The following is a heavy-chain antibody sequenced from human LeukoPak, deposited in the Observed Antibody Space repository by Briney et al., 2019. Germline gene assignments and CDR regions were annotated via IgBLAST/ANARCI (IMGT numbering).Heavy chain of an antibody. CDR2: ICHSGRS. D-gene: IGHD2-8*02. V-gene: IGHV4-31*03. CDR1: GDSISNGVKY. CDR3: ARDQVECTGGTCQSRVGFDF. Sequence: SETLSLTCTVSGDSISNGVKYWSWIRQHPGRGLEWSGYICHSGRSYYNPSLKSRITMSVDTSKNQFSLNLSSVTAADTAVYYCARDQVECTGGTCQSRVGFDFWGQGTLVTVSS. J-gene: IGHJ4*02.